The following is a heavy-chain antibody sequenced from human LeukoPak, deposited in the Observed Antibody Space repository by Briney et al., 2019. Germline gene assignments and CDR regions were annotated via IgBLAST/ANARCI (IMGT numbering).Heavy chain of an antibody. D-gene: IGHD2-2*01. CDR2: ISTSGST. CDR3: ARFTGYCSGTSCYPNAFDI. CDR1: GYCISSGTYY. J-gene: IGHJ3*02. V-gene: IGHV4-61*02. Sequence: PSETLSLTCTVSGYCISSGTYYWTWLRQPAGKGLEWIGRISTSGSTNYNPSLKSRVTISLDTSKNQFSLKLSSVTAADTAVFYCARFTGYCSGTSCYPNAFDIWGQGTMVTVSS.